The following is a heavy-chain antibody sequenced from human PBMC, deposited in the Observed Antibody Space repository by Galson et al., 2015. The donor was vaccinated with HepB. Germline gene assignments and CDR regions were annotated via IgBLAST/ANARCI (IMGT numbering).Heavy chain of an antibody. CDR1: GFTFSSYS. J-gene: IGHJ3*02. CDR3: ARDIYYDSSGYPMTDAFDI. V-gene: IGHV3-48*01. CDR2: ISSSSSTI. D-gene: IGHD3-22*01. Sequence: SLRLSCAASGFTFSSYSMNWVRQAPGKGLEWVSYISSSSSTIYYADSVKGRFTISRDNAKNSLYLQMNSLRAEDTAVYYCARDIYYDSSGYPMTDAFDIWGQGTMVTVSS.